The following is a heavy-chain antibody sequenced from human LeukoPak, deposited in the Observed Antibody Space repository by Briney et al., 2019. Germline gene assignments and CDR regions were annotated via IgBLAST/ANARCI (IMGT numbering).Heavy chain of an antibody. CDR1: GFTFSSYS. V-gene: IGHV3-21*01. J-gene: IGHJ4*02. D-gene: IGHD3-3*01. CDR2: ISSSSSYI. CDR3: ARDSLRFLEWLLYPYYFDC. Sequence: GGSLRLSCAASGFTFSSYSMNWVRQAPGKGLEWVSSISSSSSYIYYADSVKGRFTISRDNAKNSLYLQMNSLRAEDTAVYYCARDSLRFLEWLLYPYYFDCWGQGTLVTVSS.